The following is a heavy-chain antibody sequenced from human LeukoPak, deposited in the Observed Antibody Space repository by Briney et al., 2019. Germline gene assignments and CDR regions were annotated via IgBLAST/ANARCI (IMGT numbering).Heavy chain of an antibody. CDR3: ARGRGYSGYDESYPFDY. V-gene: IGHV3-66*01. J-gene: IGHJ4*02. Sequence: PGGSLRLSCAASGFAFSSNYMNWVRQAPGKGLEWLSVFYSGGSTDHADSVKGRFTMSRDNSKNTLYLQMNSLRAEDTAVYYCARGRGYSGYDESYPFDYWGQGTLVTVSS. D-gene: IGHD5-12*01. CDR2: FYSGGST. CDR1: GFAFSSNY.